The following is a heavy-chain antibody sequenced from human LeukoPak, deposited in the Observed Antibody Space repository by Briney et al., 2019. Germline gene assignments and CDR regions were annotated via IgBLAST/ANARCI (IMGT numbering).Heavy chain of an antibody. D-gene: IGHD3-10*01. CDR3: AKSIGQGRIIDY. V-gene: IGHV3-30*02. CDR1: GFTFSSYG. CDR2: IRYDGNNK. J-gene: IGHJ4*02. Sequence: PGGSLRLSCAASGFTFSSYGMYWVRQAPGKGLEWVASIRYDGNNKYYGDSVKGRFTISRDNSKNTLYLQMNSLRAEDTAVYYCAKSIGQGRIIDYWGQGTLVTVSS.